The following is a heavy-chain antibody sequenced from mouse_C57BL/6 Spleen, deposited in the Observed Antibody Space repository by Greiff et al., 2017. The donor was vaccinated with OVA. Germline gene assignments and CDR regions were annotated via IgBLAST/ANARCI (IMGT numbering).Heavy chain of an antibody. V-gene: IGHV1-64*01. D-gene: IGHD1-1*01. J-gene: IGHJ4*01. CDR1: GYTFTSYW. CDR2: IHPNSGST. Sequence: VQLQQPGAELVKPGASVKLSCKASGYTFTSYWMHWVKQRPGQGLEWIGMIHPNSGSTNYTEKFKSKATLTVDKSSITAYMQLSSLTSEDSSVYYCAPLLGLYAMDYWGQGTSVTVSS. CDR3: APLLGLYAMDY.